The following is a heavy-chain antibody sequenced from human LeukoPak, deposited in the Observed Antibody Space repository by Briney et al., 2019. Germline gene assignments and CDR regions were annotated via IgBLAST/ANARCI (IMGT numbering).Heavy chain of an antibody. CDR1: GGTFSSHA. CDR3: ARVYYYESSGFSEDAFDI. D-gene: IGHD3-22*01. J-gene: IGHJ3*02. V-gene: IGHV1-2*06. Sequence: ASVKVSCKASGGTFSSHAISWVRQAPGQGLEWMGRISPNTGGTNYAQKFQGRVTMTRDTSINTAYMELSRLRSDDTAVYYCARVYYYESSGFSEDAFDIWGQGTMVTVSS. CDR2: ISPNTGGT.